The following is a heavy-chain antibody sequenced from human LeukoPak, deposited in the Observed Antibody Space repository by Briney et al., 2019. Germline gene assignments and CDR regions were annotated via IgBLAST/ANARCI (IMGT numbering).Heavy chain of an antibody. CDR1: GFTFSSYW. V-gene: IGHV3-7*01. Sequence: PGGSLRLSCAASGFTFSSYWMSWVRQAPGKGLEWVANIKQDGSEKYYVDSVKGRFTISRDNAKNSLYLQMNSLRAEDTAVYYCAREFRGRRLFYIAAAGMGYWGQGTLVTVSS. D-gene: IGHD6-13*01. CDR3: AREFRGRRLFYIAAAGMGY. J-gene: IGHJ4*02. CDR2: IKQDGSEK.